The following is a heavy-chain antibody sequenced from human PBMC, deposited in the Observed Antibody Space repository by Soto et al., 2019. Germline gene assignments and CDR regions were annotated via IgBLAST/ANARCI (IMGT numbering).Heavy chain of an antibody. D-gene: IGHD3-10*01. CDR1: GYTFSSIG. CDR3: ARDLDGSGSYYTNY. J-gene: IGHJ4*02. CDR2: ISPYKGNT. Sequence: VSCKTSGYTFSSIGISWVRQAPGQGLEWMGWISPYKGNTYYAQRLQGRVTMTTDTSTSTAYMELRSLRSDDTAVYFCARDLDGSGSYYTNYWGQGTLVTVSS. V-gene: IGHV1-18*01.